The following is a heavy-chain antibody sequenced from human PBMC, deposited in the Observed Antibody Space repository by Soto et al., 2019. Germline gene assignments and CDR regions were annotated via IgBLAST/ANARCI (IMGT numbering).Heavy chain of an antibody. J-gene: IGHJ4*02. CDR3: TTDGRSDF. CDR2: ITSQPDGETT. V-gene: IGHV3-15*01. CDR1: GLTFSKVW. Sequence: EVQLVESGGGLVKPGGSLRLSCVVSGLTFSKVWMSWVRQAPGKGLEWLGRITSQPDGETTDYAAPVKGRFTISRDDSKNTVYLQMSGLKTEDTAVYYCTTDGRSDFWGQGTLVTVSS.